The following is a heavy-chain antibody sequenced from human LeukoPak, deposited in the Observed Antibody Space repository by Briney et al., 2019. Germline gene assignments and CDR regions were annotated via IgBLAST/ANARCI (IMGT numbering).Heavy chain of an antibody. CDR3: ARGRLSRYSGYDLTLRGRPPYYYMDV. Sequence: SETLSPTCAVSGGSINSSNWWSWVRQPPGKGLEWIGEIFHSATTNYNPSLKSRVTISVDTSKNQFSLKLSSVTAADTAVYYCARGRLSRYSGYDLTLRGRPPYYYMDVWGKGTTVTVSS. CDR1: GGSINSSNW. CDR2: IFHSATT. D-gene: IGHD5-12*01. V-gene: IGHV4-4*02. J-gene: IGHJ6*03.